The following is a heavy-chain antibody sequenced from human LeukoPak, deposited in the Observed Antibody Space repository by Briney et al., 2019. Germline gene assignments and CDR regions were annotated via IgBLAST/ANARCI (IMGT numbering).Heavy chain of an antibody. D-gene: IGHD6-19*01. CDR2: ISAYNGNT. CDR3: ASQKLAVAAFDY. J-gene: IGHJ4*02. CDR1: GYTFTSYY. V-gene: IGHV1-18*04. Sequence: ASVKVSCKASGYTFTSYYMHWVRQAPGQGLEWMGWISAYNGNTNYAQKLQGRVTMTTDTSTSTAYMELRSLRSDDTAVYYCASQKLAVAAFDYWGQGTLVTVSS.